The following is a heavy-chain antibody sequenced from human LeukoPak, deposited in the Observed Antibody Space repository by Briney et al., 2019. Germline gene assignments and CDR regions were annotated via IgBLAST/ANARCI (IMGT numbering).Heavy chain of an antibody. CDR3: ARVGIADY. D-gene: IGHD6-13*01. CDR2: ICLASGFT. J-gene: IGHJ4*02. CDR1: GFIFGDYS. V-gene: IGHV3-21*05. Sequence: GGALRLSCAASGFIFGDYSMNWGGQAPGGGREGISYICLASGFTSYADSVKGRFTTSSDTARNSLFLQMNSLRAEDTAVYYCARVGIADYGGQGTLVTVSA.